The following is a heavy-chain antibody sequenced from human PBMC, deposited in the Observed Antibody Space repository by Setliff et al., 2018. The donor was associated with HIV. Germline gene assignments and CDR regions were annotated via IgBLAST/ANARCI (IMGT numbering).Heavy chain of an antibody. V-gene: IGHV1-8*02. CDR1: GYTFTNSD. D-gene: IGHD2-2*01. Sequence: GASVKVSCKASGYTFTNSDINWVRQATGQGLEWMGWMNPNSGNTGYAQKFQGRVIMTRDTSITTAYMELSSLRSDDTAVYYCARGAWYTSTDCHRWLYYYMDVWGKGTTVTVSS. CDR3: ARGAWYTSTDCHRWLYYYMDV. CDR2: MNPNSGNT. J-gene: IGHJ6*03.